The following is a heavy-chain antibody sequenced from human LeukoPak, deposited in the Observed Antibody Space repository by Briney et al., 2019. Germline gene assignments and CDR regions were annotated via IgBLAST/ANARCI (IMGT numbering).Heavy chain of an antibody. J-gene: IGHJ4*02. Sequence: GASVTVSCKASGYTFTGYYMHWVRQAPGQGLEWMGWINPNSGGTNYAQKFQGRVTMTRDTSISTAYMELSRLRSDDTAVYYCARTDILTGYYRLAFDYWGQGTLVTVSS. V-gene: IGHV1-2*02. CDR3: ARTDILTGYYRLAFDY. CDR2: INPNSGGT. D-gene: IGHD3-9*01. CDR1: GYTFTGYY.